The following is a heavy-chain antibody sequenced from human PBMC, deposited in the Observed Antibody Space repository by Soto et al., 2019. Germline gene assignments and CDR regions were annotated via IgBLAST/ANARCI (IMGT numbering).Heavy chain of an antibody. D-gene: IGHD2-8*01. CDR3: ARGVLA. Sequence: PSETLSLTCSVSGGSVNSGGYSWSWIRQPPGEGLEWIGFISPSGSPAYNPSLKSRVTISVDRSNNQISLELSSVTAADTAVYYCARGVLAWGPGTLVTVSS. J-gene: IGHJ5*02. CDR2: ISPSGSP. V-gene: IGHV4-30-2*01. CDR1: GGSVNSGGYS.